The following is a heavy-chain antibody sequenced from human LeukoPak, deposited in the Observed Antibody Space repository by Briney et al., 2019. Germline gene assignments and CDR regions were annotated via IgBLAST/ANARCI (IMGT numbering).Heavy chain of an antibody. Sequence: PGGSLRLSCAASGFTFSNHIMHWVRQAPGKGLEWVSFIRFDGTNRHYVDSVKGRFTISRDNPNNMLYLQMNSLKFDDTAVYYCARDAYHSGDLDQWGEGTLVTVSS. J-gene: IGHJ4*02. CDR3: ARDAYHSGDLDQ. CDR2: IRFDGTNR. CDR1: GFTFSNHI. D-gene: IGHD3/OR15-3a*01. V-gene: IGHV3-30*02.